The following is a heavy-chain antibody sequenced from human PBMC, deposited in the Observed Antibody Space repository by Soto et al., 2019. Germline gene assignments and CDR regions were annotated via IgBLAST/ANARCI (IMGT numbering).Heavy chain of an antibody. J-gene: IGHJ4*02. CDR1: GFTFNTDS. D-gene: IGHD4-17*01. CDR3: ARAGGTTVTGRWHFDS. Sequence: QVQLEESGGGVVQPGRSLRLSCEASGFTFNTDSMHWVRHPPGKGLEWLAAIWYDGTQKYYADSVKGRFIISRDNSKKTLYMEMNSMRAEDTAVYYCARAGGTTVTGRWHFDSWGQGTLVSVSS. V-gene: IGHV3-33*01. CDR2: IWYDGTQK.